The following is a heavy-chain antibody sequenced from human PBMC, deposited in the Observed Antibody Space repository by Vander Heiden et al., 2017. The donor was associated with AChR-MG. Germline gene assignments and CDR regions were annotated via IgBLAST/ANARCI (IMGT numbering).Heavy chain of an antibody. CDR1: GFSLSTRGMC. D-gene: IGHD6-19*01. Sequence: QVTLRESGPALVNPPQTLPLTCPFSGFSLSTRGMCVSWIRQHPGKALEWLALIDWDDDKYYSTSLKTRLTISKDTSKNQVVLTMTNMDPVDTATYYCARMRGYSSGWLGWFDPWGQGTLVTVSA. V-gene: IGHV2-70*01. CDR2: IDWDDDK. J-gene: IGHJ5*02. CDR3: ARMRGYSSGWLGWFDP.